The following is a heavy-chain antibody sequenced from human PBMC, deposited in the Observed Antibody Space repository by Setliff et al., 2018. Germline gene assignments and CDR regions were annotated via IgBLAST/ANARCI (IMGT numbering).Heavy chain of an antibody. V-gene: IGHV3-30*02. J-gene: IGHJ4*01. D-gene: IGHD7-27*01. CDR3: AGVHWTTNWFLHY. CDR2: IRFDGTTK. CDR1: GFNFGSYG. Sequence: PGGSLRLSCAASGFNFGSYGMHWVHQAPGKGLEWVAFIRFDGTTKYYADSAKGRFTISRDNSRNTLYLQMDSLRPEDTAVYYCAGVHWTTNWFLHYWGQGTLVTVSS.